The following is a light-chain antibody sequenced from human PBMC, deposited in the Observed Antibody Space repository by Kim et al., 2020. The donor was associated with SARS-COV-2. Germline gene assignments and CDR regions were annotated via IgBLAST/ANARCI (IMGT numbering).Light chain of an antibody. Sequence: DIQLTQSPSTLSAAVGDRVTITCRASQGISTWLAWYQQKPGKAPKVLIYEASRLQRGVPSRFSGSGYGTEFSLTISSLQPDDFGSYYCQQYSSYSFGQGTTLEI. CDR1: QGISTW. CDR3: QQYSSYS. V-gene: IGKV1-5*01. CDR2: EAS. J-gene: IGKJ2*03.